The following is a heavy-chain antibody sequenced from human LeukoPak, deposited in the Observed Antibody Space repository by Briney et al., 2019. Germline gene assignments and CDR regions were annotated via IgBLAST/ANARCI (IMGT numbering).Heavy chain of an antibody. J-gene: IGHJ4*02. CDR2: IDSDGSGT. CDR1: GFTFSSYW. D-gene: IGHD6-19*01. CDR3: VRDSIAVTGDFDF. V-gene: IGHV3-74*01. Sequence: PGGSLRLSCAASGFTFSSYWMHWVRQTPGKGLVWVSLIDSDGSGTTYADSVKGRFTISRDNSKNTLYLQMNSLRAEDTAVYYCVRDSIAVTGDFDFWGQGTLVTVSS.